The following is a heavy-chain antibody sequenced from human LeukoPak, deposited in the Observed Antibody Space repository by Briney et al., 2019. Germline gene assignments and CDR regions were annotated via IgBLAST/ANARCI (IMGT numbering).Heavy chain of an antibody. Sequence: PGGSLRLSCSASGFTFSSYAMHWVRQAPGKGLEWVAVISYDGSNKYYADSVKGRFTISRDNSKNTLYLQMNGLRAEDTAVYYCARGGYGSGSYYQLYWGQGTLVTVSS. CDR3: ARGGYGSGSYYQLY. J-gene: IGHJ4*02. CDR1: GFTFSSYA. V-gene: IGHV3-30*04. D-gene: IGHD3-10*01. CDR2: ISYDGSNK.